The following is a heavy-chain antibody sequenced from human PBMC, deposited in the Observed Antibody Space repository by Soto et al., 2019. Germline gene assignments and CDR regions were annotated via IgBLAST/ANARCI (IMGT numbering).Heavy chain of an antibody. CDR3: AKGLRGYSYVFDY. CDR1: GFTFSSYS. CDR2: ISSSSSYI. D-gene: IGHD5-18*01. Sequence: GGSLRLSCAASGFTFSSYSMNWVRQAPGKGLEWVSSISSSSSYIYYADSVKGRFTISRDNSKNTLYLQMNSLRAEDTAVYYCAKGLRGYSYVFDYWGQGTLVTVSS. J-gene: IGHJ4*02. V-gene: IGHV3-21*04.